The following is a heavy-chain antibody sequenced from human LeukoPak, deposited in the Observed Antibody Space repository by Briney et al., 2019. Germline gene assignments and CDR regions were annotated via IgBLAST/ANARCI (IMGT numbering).Heavy chain of an antibody. D-gene: IGHD4-17*01. V-gene: IGHV3-74*01. J-gene: IGHJ5*02. CDR1: GFTFSNYW. CDR3: ATHTVTTHKGWFDP. CDR2: INTDGSST. Sequence: GGSLRLSCAASGFTFSNYWMHWVRQAPGKGLVWVSRINTDGSSTSYVDSVKGRFTISRDNSKNTLYLQMNSLRAEDTAVYYCATHTVTTHKGWFDPWGQGTLVTVSS.